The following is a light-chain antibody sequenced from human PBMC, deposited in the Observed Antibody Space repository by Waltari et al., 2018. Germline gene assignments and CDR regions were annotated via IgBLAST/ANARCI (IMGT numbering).Light chain of an antibody. CDR3: LQHHTFPWT. CDR1: QGISDD. V-gene: IGKV1-17*01. CDR2: GAT. J-gene: IGKJ1*01. Sequence: TQSPDFQSVTPKEKVTIPCRASQGISDDLGWYQQKPGKAPKRLIFGATTLDSGVPSRFSGSGSGTEFSLTISSLQPGDFATYFCLQHHTFPWTFGQGTTLVIK.